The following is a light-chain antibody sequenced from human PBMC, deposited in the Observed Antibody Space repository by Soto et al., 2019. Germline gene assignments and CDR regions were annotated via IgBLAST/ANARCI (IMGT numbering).Light chain of an antibody. CDR2: GAS. Sequence: EILLTQSPDTLSLSPGERATLSCRASQSVSPSSLAWYQQRPGQSPRLLIYGASSRATGIPDRFSGRGSGTDFTLIISRLEPEDFAVYYCQQFAGSFGGGTKVEIK. V-gene: IGKV3-20*01. CDR1: QSVSPSS. J-gene: IGKJ4*02. CDR3: QQFAGS.